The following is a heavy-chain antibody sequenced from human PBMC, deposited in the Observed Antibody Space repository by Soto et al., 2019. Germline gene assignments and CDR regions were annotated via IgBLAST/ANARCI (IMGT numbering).Heavy chain of an antibody. V-gene: IGHV1-46*01. CDR3: ARHHNYDILTGYYTSSWFDP. J-gene: IGHJ5*02. CDR2: INPSGGST. CDR1: GYTFTSYY. D-gene: IGHD3-9*01. Sequence: ASVKVSCKASGYTFTSYYMHWVRQAPGQGLEWMGIINPSGGSTSYAQKFQGRVTMTRDTSISTAYMELSSLRSEDTAVYYCARHHNYDILTGYYTSSWFDPWGQGTLVTVSS.